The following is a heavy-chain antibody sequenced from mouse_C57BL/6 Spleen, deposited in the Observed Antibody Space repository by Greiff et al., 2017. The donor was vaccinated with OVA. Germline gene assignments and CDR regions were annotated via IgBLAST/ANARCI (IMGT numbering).Heavy chain of an antibody. D-gene: IGHD1-1*01. V-gene: IGHV1-55*01. CDR2: IYPGSGST. Sequence: QVHVKQPGAELVKPGASVKMSCKASGYTFTSYWITWVKQRPGQGLEWIGDIYPGSGSTNYNEKFKSKATLTVDTSSSTAYMQLSSLTSEDSAVYYCARKTTVDPPMDYWGQGTSVTVSS. CDR1: GYTFTSYW. CDR3: ARKTTVDPPMDY. J-gene: IGHJ4*01.